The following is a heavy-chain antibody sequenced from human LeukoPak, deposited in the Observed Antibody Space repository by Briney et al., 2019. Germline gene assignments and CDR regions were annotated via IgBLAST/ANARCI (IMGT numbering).Heavy chain of an antibody. Sequence: SETLSLTCTVSGYSISSGYYWGWIRQPPGKGLEWIGSIYHSGSTYYNPSLKSRVTISVDTSKNQFSLKLSSVTAADTAVYYCARDRYGSGSYYPYYFDYWGQGTLVTVSS. J-gene: IGHJ4*02. CDR1: GYSISSGYY. CDR3: ARDRYGSGSYYPYYFDY. D-gene: IGHD3-10*01. V-gene: IGHV4-38-2*02. CDR2: IYHSGST.